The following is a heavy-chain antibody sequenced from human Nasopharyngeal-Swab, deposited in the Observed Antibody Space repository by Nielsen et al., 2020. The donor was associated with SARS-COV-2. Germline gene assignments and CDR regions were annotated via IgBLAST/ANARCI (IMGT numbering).Heavy chain of an antibody. J-gene: IGHJ4*02. CDR1: GFIFSNYA. Sequence: GESLKISCAASGFIFSNYAISWVRQAPGGGLEWVSTVDYKEGVRTHYADSVKGRFTVSRDNSKNTAYLQMDSLRAEDTALYYCATWIVGQFDHWGQGAQVIVSS. D-gene: IGHD2-15*01. V-gene: IGHV3-23*01. CDR2: VDYKEGVRT. CDR3: ATWIVGQFDH.